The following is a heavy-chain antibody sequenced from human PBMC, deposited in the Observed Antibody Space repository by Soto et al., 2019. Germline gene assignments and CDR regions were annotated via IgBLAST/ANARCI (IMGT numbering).Heavy chain of an antibody. J-gene: IGHJ3*02. D-gene: IGHD3-16*01. Sequence: PSETLSLTCTVSGGSISSSSYYWGWIRQPPGKGLEWIGSIYYSGSTYYNPSLKSRVTISVDTSKNQFSLKLSSVTAADTAVYYCAVYIMITFGGAYDAFDIWGQGTMVTVSS. CDR2: IYYSGST. CDR1: GGSISSSSYY. CDR3: AVYIMITFGGAYDAFDI. V-gene: IGHV4-39*01.